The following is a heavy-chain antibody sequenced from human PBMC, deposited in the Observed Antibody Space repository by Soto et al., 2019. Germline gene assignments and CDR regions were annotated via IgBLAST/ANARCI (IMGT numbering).Heavy chain of an antibody. CDR3: ARDAGYSYGPFDY. CDR1: GYTFTSYA. V-gene: IGHV1-3*01. CDR2: INAGNGNT. D-gene: IGHD5-18*01. J-gene: IGHJ4*02. Sequence: ASVNGSRKASGYTFTSYAMHCVRQNPGQRLEGMGWINAGNGNTKYSQKFQGRVTITRDTSASTAYMELSSLRSEDTAVYYCARDAGYSYGPFDYWGQGTLVTVSS.